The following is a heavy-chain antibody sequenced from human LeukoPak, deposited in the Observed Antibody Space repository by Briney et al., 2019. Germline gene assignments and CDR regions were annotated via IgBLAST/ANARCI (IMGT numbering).Heavy chain of an antibody. CDR1: GFTFSDYY. D-gene: IGHD3-10*01. Sequence: NPGGSLRLSCAASGFTFSDYYMSWIRQAPGKGLEWVSYISSSGSTIYYADSVKGRFTISRDNAKNSLYLQMNSLRAEDTAVYYCARASSMVRGVIRQIYFYGMDVWGQGTTVTVSS. J-gene: IGHJ6*02. CDR3: ARASSMVRGVIRQIYFYGMDV. CDR2: ISSSGSTI. V-gene: IGHV3-11*01.